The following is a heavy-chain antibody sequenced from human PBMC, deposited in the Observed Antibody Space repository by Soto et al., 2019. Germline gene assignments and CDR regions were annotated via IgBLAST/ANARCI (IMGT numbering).Heavy chain of an antibody. J-gene: IGHJ6*02. D-gene: IGHD5-12*01. CDR1: GFAFDSHW. CDR3: ARGIQWRYGMDV. Sequence: EVQLVESGGGLVQPGGSLRLSCAAAGFAFDSHWVHWVRQAPGKGLVWVSRINGDGSSTFYADSVKGRFTISRDNARNTVYLQMNSLRAEDTAVYYCARGIQWRYGMDVWGQGTTVTDSS. V-gene: IGHV3-74*01. CDR2: INGDGSST.